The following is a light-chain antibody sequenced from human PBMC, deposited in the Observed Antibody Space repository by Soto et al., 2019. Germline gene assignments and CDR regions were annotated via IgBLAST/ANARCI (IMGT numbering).Light chain of an antibody. CDR1: QNIYPY. V-gene: IGKV1-39*01. J-gene: IGKJ1*01. CDR3: QQSYSSPPT. CDR2: AAS. Sequence: DIQLTQSPSSLSASVGDRVTITCRAGQNIYPYLNWYQQKPGKAPTFLIFAASSLFSGVPSRFSGSGSGTTFTLTITNLQPEDFATYYCQQSYSSPPTFGQGTKLEVK.